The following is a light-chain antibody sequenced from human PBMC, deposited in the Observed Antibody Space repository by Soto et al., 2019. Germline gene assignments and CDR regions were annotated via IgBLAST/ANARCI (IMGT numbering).Light chain of an antibody. Sequence: DIVMTQSPDSLAVSLGERATINCKSSQSVIFSSNNKNYLAWYKQKAGQPPQLLIYWASFRESGVPDRFSGSGSGTDFTLTISSLQAEDVAVYYCQQFYSNPRTFGPGTRVEIK. CDR2: WAS. CDR3: QQFYSNPRT. CDR1: QSVIFSSNNKNY. V-gene: IGKV4-1*01. J-gene: IGKJ3*01.